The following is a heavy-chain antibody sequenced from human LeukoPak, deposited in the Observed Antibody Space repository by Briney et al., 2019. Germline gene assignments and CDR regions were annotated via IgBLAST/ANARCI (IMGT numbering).Heavy chain of an antibody. Sequence: GGSLRLSCAASGFTFSSYAMSWVRQAPGKGLEWVSAISGSGGSTYYADSVKGRFTISRDNSKNTLYLQMNSLRAEDTAVYYCAKLPGSQGYYYYMDVWGKGTTVTVSS. J-gene: IGHJ6*03. CDR2: ISGSGGST. CDR3: AKLPGSQGYYYYMDV. CDR1: GFTFSSYA. V-gene: IGHV3-23*01.